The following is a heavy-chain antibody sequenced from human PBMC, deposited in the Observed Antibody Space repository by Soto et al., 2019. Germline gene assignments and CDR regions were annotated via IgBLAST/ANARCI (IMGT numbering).Heavy chain of an antibody. CDR1: GGCLSEYY. J-gene: IGHJ5*02. Sequence: SVTLSLTCAVCGGCLSEYYWNWNRQPPGKGLEWIGKINHSGSTNYNPSLKSRVTISVDTSKNQFSLKLSSVTAADTAVYYCARGDSSGLNNWFDPWGQGTRDTVSS. V-gene: IGHV4-34*01. CDR3: ARGDSSGLNNWFDP. CDR2: INHSGST. D-gene: IGHD6-19*01.